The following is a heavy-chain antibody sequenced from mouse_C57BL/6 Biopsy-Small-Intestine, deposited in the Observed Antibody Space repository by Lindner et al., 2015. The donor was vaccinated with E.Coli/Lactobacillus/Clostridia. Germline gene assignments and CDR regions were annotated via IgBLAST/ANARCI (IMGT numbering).Heavy chain of an antibody. V-gene: IGHV1S135*01. CDR2: IDPYNGAT. J-gene: IGHJ4*01. CDR1: GYSFTGYN. CDR3: ARSEAMDY. Sequence: VQLQESGPELVKPGASVKMSCKASGYSFTGYNMHWVKQSHGKSLEWIGYIDPYNGATSYNQKFKGKATLTVDKSSSTAYMQLNSLTSEDSAVYYCARSEAMDYWGQGTSVTVSS.